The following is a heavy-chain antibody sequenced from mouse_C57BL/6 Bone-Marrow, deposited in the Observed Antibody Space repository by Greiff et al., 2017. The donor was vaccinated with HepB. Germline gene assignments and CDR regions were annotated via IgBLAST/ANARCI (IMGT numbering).Heavy chain of an antibody. J-gene: IGHJ4*01. CDR2: IDPANGNT. CDR3: ARWRNLVYYYGRGAMDY. CDR1: GFNIKNTY. D-gene: IGHD1-1*01. Sequence: VQLQHSVAELVRPGASVKLSCTASGFNIKNTYMHWVKQRPEQGLAWIGRIDPANGNTKYAPKFQGKATITAATSSNTAYLQLRSLTSEDTAIYYCARWRNLVYYYGRGAMDYWGQGTSVTVSS. V-gene: IGHV14-3*01.